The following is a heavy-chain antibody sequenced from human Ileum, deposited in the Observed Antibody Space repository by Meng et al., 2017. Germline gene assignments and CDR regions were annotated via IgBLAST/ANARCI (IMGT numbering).Heavy chain of an antibody. CDR1: GLSLSAIRVG. Sequence: QITLTESGPTLMKSKQTLTLTCTFSGLSLSAIRVGVGWIRQPQRNAVEWLAVIYWDDEIQYSPSLKSRLTITKDTSKNQVILTITNRDPVDTGTYYCAHRGVGPFDNWGQGTLVTVSS. V-gene: IGHV2-5*02. J-gene: IGHJ4*02. CDR2: IYWDDEI. D-gene: IGHD1-26*01. CDR3: AHRGVGPFDN.